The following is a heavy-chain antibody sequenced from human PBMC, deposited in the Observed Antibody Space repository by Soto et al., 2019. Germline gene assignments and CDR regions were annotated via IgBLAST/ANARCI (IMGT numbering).Heavy chain of an antibody. D-gene: IGHD1-26*01. Sequence: GASVKVSCKASGYTFTSYGISWVRQAPGQGLEWMGWISAYNGNTNYAQKLQGRVTMTTDTSTSTAYMELRSLRSDDTAVYYCAGEGVGATHPPSLYYYYGMDVWGQGTTVTVSS. CDR3: AGEGVGATHPPSLYYYYGMDV. V-gene: IGHV1-18*04. CDR2: ISAYNGNT. CDR1: GYTFTSYG. J-gene: IGHJ6*02.